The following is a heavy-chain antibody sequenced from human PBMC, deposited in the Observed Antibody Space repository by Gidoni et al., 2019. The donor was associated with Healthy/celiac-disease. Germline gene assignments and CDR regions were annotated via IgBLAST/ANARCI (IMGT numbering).Heavy chain of an antibody. J-gene: IGHJ5*02. CDR1: GYTFTGYY. CDR2: INPNSGGT. Sequence: QVQLVQSGAEVKKPGASVKVSCKASGYTFTGYYMHWVRQAPGQGLEWMGWINPNSGGTNYAQKFQGRVTMTRDTSISTAYMELSRLRSDDTAVYYCARDHVYCSSTSCYNGGNWFDPWGQGTLVTVSS. V-gene: IGHV1-2*02. CDR3: ARDHVYCSSTSCYNGGNWFDP. D-gene: IGHD2-2*02.